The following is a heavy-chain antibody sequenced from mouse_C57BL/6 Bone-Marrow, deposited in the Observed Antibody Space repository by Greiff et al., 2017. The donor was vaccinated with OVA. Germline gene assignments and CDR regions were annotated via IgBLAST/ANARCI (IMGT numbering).Heavy chain of an antibody. CDR2: SRNKANDYTT. CDR3: ARDAGLYYDYDWYFDV. D-gene: IGHD2-4*01. V-gene: IGHV7-1*01. J-gene: IGHJ1*03. CDR1: GFTFSDFY. Sequence: EVKVVESGGGLVQSGRSLRLSCATSGFTFSDFYMEWVRQAPGKGLEWIAASRNKANDYTTEYSASVKGRFIVSRDTSQSILYLQMNALRADDTAIYYCARDAGLYYDYDWYFDVWGTGTTVTVSS.